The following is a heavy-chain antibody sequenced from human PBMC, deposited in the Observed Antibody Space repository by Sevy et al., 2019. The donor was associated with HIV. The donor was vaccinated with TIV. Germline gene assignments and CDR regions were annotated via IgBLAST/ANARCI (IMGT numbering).Heavy chain of an antibody. D-gene: IGHD3-9*01. CDR2: IDYSGNT. Sequence: SETLSLTCTVSGGPISNPDYNWSWIRQSPGKGLECLGYIDYSGNTYYSPSLMSPISISIDTSENQFLLTLRSVTAADTAGYFCASATGAFGWLDPWGQGALVTVSS. V-gene: IGHV4-30-4*01. CDR1: GGPISNPDYN. CDR3: ASATGAFGWLDP. J-gene: IGHJ5*02.